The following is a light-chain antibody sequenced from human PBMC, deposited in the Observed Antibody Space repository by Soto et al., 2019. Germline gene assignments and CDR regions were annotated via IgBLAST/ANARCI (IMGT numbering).Light chain of an antibody. CDR1: QSVSSY. CDR3: QEHYNAPPVA. V-gene: IGKV3-11*01. Sequence: EIVLTQSPATLSLSPGERATLSCRASQSVSSYFAWYQQKPGQAPRLLIYDASSRATGIPARFSGTGSGTDFTLTITGLQPEDVATYYCQEHYNAPPVAFGPGTKVDV. J-gene: IGKJ3*01. CDR2: DAS.